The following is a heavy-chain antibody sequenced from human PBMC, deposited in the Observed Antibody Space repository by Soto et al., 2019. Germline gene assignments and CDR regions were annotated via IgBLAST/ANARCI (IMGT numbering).Heavy chain of an antibody. D-gene: IGHD3-9*01. J-gene: IGHJ6*02. CDR1: GFTFSSYA. CDR2: ISYDGSNK. CDR3: AREGYFDWLFLLSYGMDV. V-gene: IGHV3-30-3*01. Sequence: QVQLVESGGGVVQPGRSLRLSCAASGFTFSSYAMHWVRQAPGKGLEWVAVISYDGSNKYYADSVKGRFTISRDNSKNTLYLQMNSLGAEDTAVYYCAREGYFDWLFLLSYGMDVWGQGTTVTVSS.